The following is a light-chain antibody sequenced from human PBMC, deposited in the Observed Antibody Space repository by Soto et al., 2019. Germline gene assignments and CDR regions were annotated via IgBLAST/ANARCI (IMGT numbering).Light chain of an antibody. CDR2: WAS. V-gene: IGKV4-1*01. Sequence: DIVMTQSPDSLAVSLGERATINCKSSQSVLYSSNNKNYLAWYQQKPGQPPKLLIYWASTRESGVPDRFSGSGSGTDFTLTISSLQAEDVAVYYCQQCFTTPPTFGQGTKLEI. CDR3: QQCFTTPPT. CDR1: QSVLYSSNNKNY. J-gene: IGKJ2*01.